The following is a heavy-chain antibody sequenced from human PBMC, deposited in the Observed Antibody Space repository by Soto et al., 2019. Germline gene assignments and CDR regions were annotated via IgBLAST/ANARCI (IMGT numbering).Heavy chain of an antibody. J-gene: IGHJ6*02. Sequence: GASVKVSCKASGYTFTSYYMHWVRQAPGQGLEWMGIINPSGGSTSYAQKFQGRVTMTRDTSTSTVYMELSSLRSEDTAVYYCAGSSSSSYYYYGMDVWGQGTTVTVSS. D-gene: IGHD6-6*01. CDR2: INPSGGST. CDR3: AGSSSSSYYYYGMDV. V-gene: IGHV1-46*01. CDR1: GYTFTSYY.